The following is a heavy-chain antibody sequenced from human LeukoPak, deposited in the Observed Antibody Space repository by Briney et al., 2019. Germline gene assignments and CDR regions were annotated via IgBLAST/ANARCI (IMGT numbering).Heavy chain of an antibody. CDR3: ARNTGSYPPNYFDY. CDR1: GFTFSSYA. D-gene: IGHD3-16*02. J-gene: IGHJ4*02. CDR2: ISSNGGST. V-gene: IGHV3-64*01. Sequence: AGGSLRLSCAASGFTFSSYAMHWVRQAPGKGLEYVSAISSNGGSTYYANSVKGRFTISRDNSKNTLYLQMGSLRAEDMAVYYCARNTGSYPPNYFDYWGQGTLVTVSS.